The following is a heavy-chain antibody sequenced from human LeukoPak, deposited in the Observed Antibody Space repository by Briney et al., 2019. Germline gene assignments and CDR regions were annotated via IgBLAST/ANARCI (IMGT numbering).Heavy chain of an antibody. CDR3: AGSTVTRGDY. Sequence: SETLSLTCSVSGGSIKNFYWNWIRQSPGKGLEWIGYIFHSGSTNYNPSLKSRVTISVDTSKNQFSLKLSSVTAADTAVYYCAGSTVTRGDYWGQGTLVTVSS. V-gene: IGHV4-59*12. CDR1: GGSIKNFY. J-gene: IGHJ4*02. D-gene: IGHD4-17*01. CDR2: IFHSGST.